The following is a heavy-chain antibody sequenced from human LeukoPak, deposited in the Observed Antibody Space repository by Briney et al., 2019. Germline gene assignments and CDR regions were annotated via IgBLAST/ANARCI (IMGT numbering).Heavy chain of an antibody. J-gene: IGHJ6*02. Sequence: PGGSLRLSCAASGFTVSSNYMSWVRQAPGKGLEWVSVIYSGGSTYYADSVKGRFTISRDNSKNTLYLQMNSLRAEDTAVYYCARAPFAGSPYYHYGMDVWGQGTTVTVSS. CDR2: IYSGGST. CDR1: GFTVSSNY. CDR3: ARAPFAGSPYYHYGMDV. V-gene: IGHV3-66*01.